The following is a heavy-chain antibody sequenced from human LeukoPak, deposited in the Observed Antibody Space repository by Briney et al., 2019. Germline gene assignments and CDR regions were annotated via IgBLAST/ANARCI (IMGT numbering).Heavy chain of an antibody. CDR3: AKVRPPPGSGWYGGDDS. Sequence: PSETLSLTCTVSGVSTSTYYWSWIRQPPGKGLEWVSSIKISGYADYADSVKGRFTISRDNSKNTLYLQMNSLRVEDTAVYYCAKVRPPPGSGWYGGDDSWGQGTLVTVSS. V-gene: IGHV3-53*01. D-gene: IGHD6-19*01. J-gene: IGHJ4*02. CDR2: IKISGYA. CDR1: GVSTSTYY.